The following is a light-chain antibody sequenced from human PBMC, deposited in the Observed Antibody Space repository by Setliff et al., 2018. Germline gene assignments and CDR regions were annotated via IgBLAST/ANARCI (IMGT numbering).Light chain of an antibody. CDR1: SSDVGSYDL. CDR2: DVN. V-gene: IGLV2-14*01. J-gene: IGLJ1*01. CDR3: CAYTGSSTYV. Sequence: ALAQPASVSGSPGQSITISCSGTSSDVGSYDLVSWYQQHPGTAPKLIISDVNNRPSGVSNRFSGSKSGNTASLTISRLQAEDEAAYYCCAYTGSSTYVFGTGTKVTVL.